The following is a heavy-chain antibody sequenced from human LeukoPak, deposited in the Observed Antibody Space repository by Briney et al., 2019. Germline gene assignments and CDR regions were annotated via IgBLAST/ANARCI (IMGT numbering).Heavy chain of an antibody. CDR3: ARATVYDSAYYDYYMDV. D-gene: IGHD2/OR15-2a*01. Sequence: ASVNVSCKASGGTFSSYDISWVRQAPGQGLEWMGGIIPILCTANYPQKSQGRVTITTDESTSTAYMELSSLRSEDTAVYYCARATVYDSAYYDYYMDVWGKGTTVTVSS. CDR1: GGTFSSYD. J-gene: IGHJ6*03. V-gene: IGHV1-69*05. CDR2: IIPILCTA.